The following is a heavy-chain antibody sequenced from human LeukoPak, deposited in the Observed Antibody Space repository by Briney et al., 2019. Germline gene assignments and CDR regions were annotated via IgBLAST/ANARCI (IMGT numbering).Heavy chain of an antibody. D-gene: IGHD1-7*01. Sequence: PSETLSLTCTVSGGSISSYYWSWIRQPPGKGLEWVGYIYYSGSTNYNPSLKSRVTISVKTSKNQFSLKLSSVTAADTAVYYCARLYGNFQNYYDYWGQGTLVTVSS. CDR3: ARLYGNFQNYYDY. CDR1: GGSISSYY. V-gene: IGHV4-59*01. CDR2: IYYSGST. J-gene: IGHJ4*02.